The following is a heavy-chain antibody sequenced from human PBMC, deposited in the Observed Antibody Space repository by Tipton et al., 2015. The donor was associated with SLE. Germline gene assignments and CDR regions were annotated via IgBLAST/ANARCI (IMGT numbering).Heavy chain of an antibody. Sequence: TLSLTCTVSGGSISSSSYYWGWIRQPPGKGLAWIASIYYRGSIYFNPSVESRVTMSVDTTKNQFSLKLSSLTAADTAVYYCARLVGNWYCDLWGRGTLVTVSS. CDR1: GGSISSSSYY. CDR3: ARLVGNWYCDL. J-gene: IGHJ2*01. D-gene: IGHD2-2*01. CDR2: IYYRGSI. V-gene: IGHV4-39*07.